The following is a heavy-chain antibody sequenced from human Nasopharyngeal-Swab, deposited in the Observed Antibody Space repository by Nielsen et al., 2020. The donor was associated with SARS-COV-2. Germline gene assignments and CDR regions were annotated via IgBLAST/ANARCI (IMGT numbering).Heavy chain of an antibody. CDR3: AKPLYGDSPFDY. V-gene: IGHV3-23*01. J-gene: IGHJ4*02. D-gene: IGHD4-17*01. Sequence: DRQPPGKGLEWVSAISGSGGSTYYADSVKGRFTISRDNSKNTLYLQMNSLRAEDTAVYYCAKPLYGDSPFDYWGQGTLVTVSS. CDR2: ISGSGGST.